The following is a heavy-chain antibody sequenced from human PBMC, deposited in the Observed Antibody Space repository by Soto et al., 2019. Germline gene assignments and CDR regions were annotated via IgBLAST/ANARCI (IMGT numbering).Heavy chain of an antibody. CDR3: AKPIVVMAPNHP. D-gene: IGHD2-15*01. CDR1: VFTFSSYA. Sequence: LRLSGAASVFTFSSYAMSWVRQAPGKGLEWVSAISGSGGSTYCADSVKCRFTISRDNSKNTLYLQMNSLRAEDTAVYYCAKPIVVMAPNHPWGEGTLVTDSS. J-gene: IGHJ5*02. CDR2: ISGSGGST. V-gene: IGHV3-23*01.